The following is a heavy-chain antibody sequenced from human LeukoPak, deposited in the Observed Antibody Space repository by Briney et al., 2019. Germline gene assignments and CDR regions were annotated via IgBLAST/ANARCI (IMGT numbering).Heavy chain of an antibody. D-gene: IGHD6-6*01. V-gene: IGHV4-34*01. J-gene: IGHJ4*02. CDR3: ARFTSSSLGSDY. CDR1: GGSISSYY. Sequence: SETLSLTCTVSGGSISSYYWSWIRQPPGKGLEWTGEINHSGSTTYNPSLKSRVTISVDTSKNQFSLKLSSVTAADTAVYYCARFTSSSLGSDYWGQGTLVTVSS. CDR2: INHSGST.